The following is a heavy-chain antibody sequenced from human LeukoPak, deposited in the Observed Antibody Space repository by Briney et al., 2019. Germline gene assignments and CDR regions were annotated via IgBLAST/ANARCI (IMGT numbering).Heavy chain of an antibody. Sequence: SVKVSCKASGGTFSSYAISWVRQAPGQGLEWMGRIIPIFGTANYAQKFQGRVTITTDESTSTAYMELSSLRTEDTAVYYCARDLLGLGLAAAGTENWFDPWGQGTLVTVSS. CDR2: IIPIFGTA. CDR3: ARDLLGLGLAAAGTENWFDP. J-gene: IGHJ5*02. CDR1: GGTFSSYA. D-gene: IGHD6-13*01. V-gene: IGHV1-69*05.